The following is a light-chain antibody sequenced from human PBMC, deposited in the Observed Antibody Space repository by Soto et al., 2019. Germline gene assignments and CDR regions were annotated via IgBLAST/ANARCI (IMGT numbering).Light chain of an antibody. Sequence: DIRMTQSPSSLSASVGDRVSITCRASQTITNYLNWYQLKPGKAPKLLIYAAAALQSGVPSRFSGSGSGTDFTLTISSLQPEDFATYYCQQGYNTPLTFGGGTKVEIK. CDR3: QQGYNTPLT. V-gene: IGKV1-39*01. CDR1: QTITNY. J-gene: IGKJ4*01. CDR2: AAA.